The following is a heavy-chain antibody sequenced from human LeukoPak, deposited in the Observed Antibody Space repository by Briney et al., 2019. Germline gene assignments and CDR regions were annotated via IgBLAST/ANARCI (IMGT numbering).Heavy chain of an antibody. V-gene: IGHV3-30*18. J-gene: IGHJ4*02. CDR2: ISYDGSNK. CDR1: GFTFSDYY. Sequence: GGSLRLSCAASGFTFSDYYMSWIRQAPGKGLVGVAVISYDGSNKYYADSVKGRFTISRDNSKNTLYLQMNSLRAEDTAVYYCAKESADPGYCSGGSCYLDYWGQGTLVTVSS. D-gene: IGHD2-15*01. CDR3: AKESADPGYCSGGSCYLDY.